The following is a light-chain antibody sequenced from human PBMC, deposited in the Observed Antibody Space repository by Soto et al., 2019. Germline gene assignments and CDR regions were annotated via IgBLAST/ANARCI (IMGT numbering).Light chain of an antibody. J-gene: IGLJ2*01. Sequence: QTVVTQPPSASGTPGQRVTISCSGSSSNIGSNSINWYQHLPGTAPKLLIYSNDLRPSGVPDRFSGSKSGTSASLAISGLQSEDEADYYCAAWDDSLIGVIFGGGTKLTVL. CDR3: AAWDDSLIGVI. CDR2: SND. V-gene: IGLV1-44*01. CDR1: SSNIGSNS.